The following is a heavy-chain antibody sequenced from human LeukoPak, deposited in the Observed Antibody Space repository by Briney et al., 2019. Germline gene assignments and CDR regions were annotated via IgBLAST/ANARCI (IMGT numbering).Heavy chain of an antibody. J-gene: IGHJ4*02. CDR1: GFTFNKYA. V-gene: IGHV3-23*01. D-gene: IGHD3-3*01. CDR2: ISGSAGHT. CDR3: ARELEWLVDY. Sequence: GGSLRLSCAASGFTFNKYAMKWVRQAPGKGLEWDSAISGSAGHTYYADSVKGRFTISRDNSKNTLYLQMNSLRAEDTAVYYCARELEWLVDYWGQGTLVTVSS.